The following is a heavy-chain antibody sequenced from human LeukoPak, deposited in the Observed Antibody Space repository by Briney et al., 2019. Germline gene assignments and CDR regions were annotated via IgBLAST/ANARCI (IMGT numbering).Heavy chain of an antibody. CDR3: ARDRYCSGGSCYWTRDFDY. D-gene: IGHD2-15*01. V-gene: IGHV3-11*04. CDR2: ISSSGSTI. CDR1: GFTFSDYY. J-gene: IGHJ4*02. Sequence: NPWGSLRLCCAASGFTFSDYYMSWIRQAPGKGLEWDSYISSSGSTIYYADSVKGRFTLSRDNAKNSLSLQMNSLRAEDTAVYYGARDRYCSGGSCYWTRDFDYCGQGTLVTVSS.